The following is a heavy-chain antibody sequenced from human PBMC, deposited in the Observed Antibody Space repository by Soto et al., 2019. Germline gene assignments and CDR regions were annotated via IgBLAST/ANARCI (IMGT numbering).Heavy chain of an antibody. V-gene: IGHV3-23*01. Sequence: GGSLRLSCATSGFTFRTYAMSWVRQAPGKGLEWVSVISGSGGSTYYADFVKGRFTISRDNSKNTLYVQMNSLRAEDTAVYYCAKVEYYDFPTWFDPWGQGTLVTVSS. CDR3: AKVEYYDFPTWFDP. CDR1: GFTFRTYA. D-gene: IGHD3-3*01. J-gene: IGHJ5*02. CDR2: ISGSGGST.